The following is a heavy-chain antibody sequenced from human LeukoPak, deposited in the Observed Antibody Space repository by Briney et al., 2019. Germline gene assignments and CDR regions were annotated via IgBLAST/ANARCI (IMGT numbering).Heavy chain of an antibody. CDR3: ARSRPVHCSIISCYGLDPFAY. J-gene: IGHJ4*02. Sequence: SETLSLTCTVSGGSISPYYWSWIRQPPGKGLEWIGYIFSTGSTNYNPSLKSRVTISIDTSKNQFSLNLSSVTAADTAVYYCARSRPVHCSIISCYGLDPFAYWGQGTLVTVSS. V-gene: IGHV4-59*01. CDR1: GGSISPYY. CDR2: IFSTGST. D-gene: IGHD2-2*01.